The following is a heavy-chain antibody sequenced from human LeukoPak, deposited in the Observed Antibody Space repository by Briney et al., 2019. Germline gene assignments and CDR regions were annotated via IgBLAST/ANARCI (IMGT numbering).Heavy chain of an antibody. V-gene: IGHV3-73*01. J-gene: IGHJ4*02. D-gene: IGHD1-26*01. Sequence: GGSLRLSCAASGFTFSSYGMHWVRQASGKGLEWVGRIRSKANSYATAYAASVKGRFTISRDDSKNTAYLQMNSLKTEDTAVYYCTLVGATGYWGQGTLVTVSS. CDR3: TLVGATGY. CDR2: IRSKANSYAT. CDR1: GFTFSSYG.